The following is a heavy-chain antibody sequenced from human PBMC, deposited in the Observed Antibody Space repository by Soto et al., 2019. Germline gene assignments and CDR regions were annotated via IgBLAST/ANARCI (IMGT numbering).Heavy chain of an antibody. CDR1: GGSISSSNW. CDR3: ARDRRSTGYYDNSGYYHYFDY. Sequence: SETLSLTCAVSGGSISSSNWWSWVRQPPGKGLEWIGEIYHSGSTNYNPSLKSRVTISVDKSKNQFSLKLSSVTAADTAVYYCARDRRSTGYYDNSGYYHYFDYWGQ. CDR2: IYHSGST. J-gene: IGHJ4*02. D-gene: IGHD3-22*01. V-gene: IGHV4-4*02.